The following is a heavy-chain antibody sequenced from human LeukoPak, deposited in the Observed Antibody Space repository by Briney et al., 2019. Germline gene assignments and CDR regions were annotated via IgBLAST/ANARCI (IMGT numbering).Heavy chain of an antibody. CDR1: GFTVSSNY. J-gene: IGHJ6*02. V-gene: IGHV3-53*04. Sequence: GGSLRLSCAASGFTVSSNYMSWVRQAPGKGLEWVSVIYSGGSTYYADSVKGRFTISRHNSKNTLYLQMISLGAEDTAVYYCARWSAAAGLFYYYYGMDVWGQGTTVTVSS. CDR3: ARWSAAAGLFYYYYGMDV. D-gene: IGHD6-13*01. CDR2: IYSGGST.